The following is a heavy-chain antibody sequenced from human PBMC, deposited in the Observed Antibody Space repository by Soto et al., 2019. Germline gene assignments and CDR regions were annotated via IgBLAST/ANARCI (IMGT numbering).Heavy chain of an antibody. CDR3: ARDRYCANGVCYFNWFDP. CDR1: GGTFSSYA. D-gene: IGHD2-8*01. J-gene: IGHJ5*02. Sequence: SVKVSCKASGGTFSSYAISWVRQAPGQGLEWMGGIIPIFGTANYAQKFQGRVTITADESTSTAYMELGSLRSEDTAVYYCARDRYCANGVCYFNWFDPWGQGTLVTVSS. V-gene: IGHV1-69*13. CDR2: IIPIFGTA.